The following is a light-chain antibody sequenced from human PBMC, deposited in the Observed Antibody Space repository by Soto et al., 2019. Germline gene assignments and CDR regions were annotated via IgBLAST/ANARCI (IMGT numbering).Light chain of an antibody. CDR3: QQYNGT. V-gene: IGKV1-5*03. CDR1: QSSSW. CDR2: KAS. Sequence: DIQMTQSPSTLSASVGDRVTITCRASQSSSWLAWYQQKPGKALKLLIYKASSLESGVPSRFSGSGSGTEFTLTISSLQPDDFETYYCQQYNGTLGQGTNVEIK. J-gene: IGKJ1*01.